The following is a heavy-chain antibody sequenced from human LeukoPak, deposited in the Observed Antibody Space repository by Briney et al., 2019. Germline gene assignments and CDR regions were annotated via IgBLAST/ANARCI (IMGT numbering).Heavy chain of an antibody. J-gene: IGHJ4*02. CDR2: ISAYNGNT. V-gene: IGHV1-18*01. CDR1: GYTFTSYG. Sequence: ASVKVSCKASGYTFTSYGISWVRQAPGQGLEWMGWISAYNGNTNYAQKLQGRVTMTTDTSTGTAYMELRSLRSDDTAVYYCARDTQPAMIVVNMGGYWGQGTLVTASS. CDR3: ARDTQPAMIVVNMGGY. D-gene: IGHD3-22*01.